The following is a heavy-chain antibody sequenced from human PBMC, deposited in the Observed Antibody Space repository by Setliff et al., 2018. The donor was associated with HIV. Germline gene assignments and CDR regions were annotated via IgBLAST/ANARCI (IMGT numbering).Heavy chain of an antibody. CDR3: ARVKRGTPPSY. CDR2: IHSSGTVM. J-gene: IGHJ4*02. V-gene: IGHV3-48*04. Sequence: GGSLRLSCAVSGFPFSTFSMIWVRQAPGKGLEWLSYIHSSGTVMNYADSIKDRFSVSRDNIENSLYLQMNSLRAEDTGVYYCARVKRGTPPSYWGQGTLVTVSS. CDR1: GFPFSTFS.